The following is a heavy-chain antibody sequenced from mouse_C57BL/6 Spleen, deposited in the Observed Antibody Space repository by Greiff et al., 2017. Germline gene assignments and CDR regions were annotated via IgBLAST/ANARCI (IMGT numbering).Heavy chain of an antibody. Sequence: EVQLVESGGGLVKPGGSLKLSCAASGFTFSSYAMSWVRQTPEKRLEWVATISDGGSYTYYPDNVKGRFTISRDNAKNNLYLQMSHLKSEDTAMYYCARDGGGLRQFAYWGQGTLVTVSA. CDR2: ISDGGSYT. D-gene: IGHD2-4*01. CDR1: GFTFSSYA. J-gene: IGHJ3*01. CDR3: ARDGGGLRQFAY. V-gene: IGHV5-4*01.